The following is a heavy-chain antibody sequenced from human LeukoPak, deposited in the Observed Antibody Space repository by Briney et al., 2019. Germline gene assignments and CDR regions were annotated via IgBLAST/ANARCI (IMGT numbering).Heavy chain of an antibody. CDR2: ISSSSSYI. CDR1: GFTFSSYS. CDR3: AREVQLERLAFGKEGSAFDY. V-gene: IGHV3-21*01. Sequence: PGGSLRLSCAASGFTFSSYSMNWVRQAPGKGLEWVSSISSSSSYIYYADSVKGRFTISRDNAKNSLYLQMNSLRAEDTAVYYCAREVQLERLAFGKEGSAFDYWGQGTLVTVSS. J-gene: IGHJ4*02. D-gene: IGHD1-1*01.